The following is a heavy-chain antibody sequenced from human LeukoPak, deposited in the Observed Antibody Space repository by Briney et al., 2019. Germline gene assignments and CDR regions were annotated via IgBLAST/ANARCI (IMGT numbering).Heavy chain of an antibody. D-gene: IGHD4-17*01. CDR1: GLTFSSYE. J-gene: IGHJ5*02. V-gene: IGHV3-48*03. CDR3: GSYGDYDFGNWFDP. Sequence: GGSLRLSCAASGLTFSSYEMNWVGQATGEGLESVSYISSRGSTIYYADSVKGRFTISRDNAKNSLYLQMNSLRAEDTAVYYCGSYGDYDFGNWFDPWGQETLVTVSS. CDR2: ISSRGSTI.